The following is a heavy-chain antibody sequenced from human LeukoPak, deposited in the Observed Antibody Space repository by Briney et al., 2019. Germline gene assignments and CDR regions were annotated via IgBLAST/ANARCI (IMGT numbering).Heavy chain of an antibody. Sequence: GASVKVSCKASGYTFTSYDINWVRQATGQGLEWMGWMNPNSGNTGYAQKFQGRVTITRNTSISTAYMELSSLRSEDTAVYYCARGGDYDFWSGYPRPFDYWGQGILVTVSS. V-gene: IGHV1-8*03. J-gene: IGHJ4*02. CDR2: MNPNSGNT. D-gene: IGHD3-3*01. CDR3: ARGGDYDFWSGYPRPFDY. CDR1: GYTFTSYD.